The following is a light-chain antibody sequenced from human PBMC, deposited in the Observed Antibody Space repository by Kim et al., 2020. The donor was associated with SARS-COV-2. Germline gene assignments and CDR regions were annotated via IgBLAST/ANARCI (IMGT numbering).Light chain of an antibody. Sequence: AYEGDSFTLTCLAIHGINNYLAWYQQKPGKAPKLLIYVASTLQSGVPSRFRGSGSGTDFTLTITNLQPEDFSTYYCQQLNSYPQTFGQGTKLEI. CDR2: VAS. V-gene: IGKV1-9*01. CDR3: QQLNSYPQT. CDR1: HGINNY. J-gene: IGKJ2*01.